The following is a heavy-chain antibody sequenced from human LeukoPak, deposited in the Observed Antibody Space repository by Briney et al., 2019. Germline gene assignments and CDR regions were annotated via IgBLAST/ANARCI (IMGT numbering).Heavy chain of an antibody. CDR1: GGSISSYY. CDR2: IYYSGST. V-gene: IGHV4-59*01. D-gene: IGHD2-2*01. CDR3: ARQARVPAAIYYMDV. Sequence: SETLSLTCTVSGGSISSYYWSWIRQPPGKGLEWIGYIYYSGSTNYNPSLKSRVTISVDTSKNQFSLKLSSVTAADTAVYYCARQARVPAAIYYMDVWGKGTTVTVSS. J-gene: IGHJ6*03.